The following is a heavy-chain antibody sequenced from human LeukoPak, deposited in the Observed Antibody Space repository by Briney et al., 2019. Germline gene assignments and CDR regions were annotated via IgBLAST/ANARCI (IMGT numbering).Heavy chain of an antibody. CDR2: MNPNSGNT. CDR3: ARDRGYGDYAQGGFFDY. D-gene: IGHD4-17*01. J-gene: IGHJ4*02. CDR1: GYTFTSYD. V-gene: IGHV1-8*03. Sequence: ASVKDSCKASGYTFTSYDINWVRQATGQGLEWMGWMNPNSGNTGYAQKFQGRVTITRNTSISTAYMELSSLRSEDTAVYYCARDRGYGDYAQGGFFDYWGQGTLVTVSS.